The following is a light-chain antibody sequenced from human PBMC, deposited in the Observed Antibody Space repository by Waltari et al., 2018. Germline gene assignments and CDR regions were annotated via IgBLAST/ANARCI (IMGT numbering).Light chain of an antibody. Sequence: DIQMTQSPSTLSASVGDRVTITCRASQNINKWLAWYQQKPGKAPMLLIYKASSLKSGVPSRFSGSGSGTEFTLTISSLQPDDLATYYCQQYSTFWWTFGQGTKVEI. CDR3: QQYSTFWWT. CDR2: KAS. V-gene: IGKV1-5*03. J-gene: IGKJ1*01. CDR1: QNINKW.